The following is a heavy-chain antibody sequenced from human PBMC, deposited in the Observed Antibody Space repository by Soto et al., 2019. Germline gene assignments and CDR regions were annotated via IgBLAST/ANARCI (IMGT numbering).Heavy chain of an antibody. Sequence: EVQLVESGGGLVQPGRSLRLSCAASGFTFDDYAMHWVRQAPGKGLEWVSGISWNSGSIGYADSVKGRFTISRDNAKKSHLLENDRLRGGGTGLFFWGKDIWGREYSGYDPGTFDYWGQGTLVTVSS. D-gene: IGHD5-12*01. CDR3: GKDIWGREYSGYDPGTFDY. CDR1: GFTFDDYA. J-gene: IGHJ4*02. V-gene: IGHV3-9*01. CDR2: ISWNSGSI.